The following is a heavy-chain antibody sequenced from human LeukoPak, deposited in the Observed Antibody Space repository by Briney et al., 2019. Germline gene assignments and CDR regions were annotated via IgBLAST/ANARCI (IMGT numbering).Heavy chain of an antibody. CDR3: AREKLHSNPYYYYYGMDV. CDR1: GFTFSSYA. V-gene: IGHV3-23*01. CDR2: ITASGGGS. D-gene: IGHD2/OR15-2a*01. Sequence: PGGSLRLSCAASGFTFSSYAMSWVRHSQGKGLEWVAAITASGGGSYYADSVKGRFTISRDNARNTLNLQVNSLRAEDTAVYYCAREKLHSNPYYYYYGMDVWGQGTTVTASS. J-gene: IGHJ6*02.